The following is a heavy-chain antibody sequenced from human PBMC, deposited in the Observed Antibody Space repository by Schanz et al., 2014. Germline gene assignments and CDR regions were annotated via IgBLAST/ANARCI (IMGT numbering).Heavy chain of an antibody. J-gene: IGHJ4*02. CDR2: IDGEGGDT. CDR1: GFTFRNNW. D-gene: IGHD1-26*01. CDR3: AKEWSPSF. Sequence: LVVESGGGLVQPGGSLRLSCAASGFTFRNNWMHWFRQGPGKGLSWVSRIDGEGGDTRYADSVKGRFTVFRDNAKSTLFLQMDSLRPEDTAIYYCAKEWSPSFWGQGTLXTVSS. V-gene: IGHV3-74*01.